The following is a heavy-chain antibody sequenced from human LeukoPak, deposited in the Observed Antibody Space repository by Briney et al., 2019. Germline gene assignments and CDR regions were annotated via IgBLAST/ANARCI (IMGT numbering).Heavy chain of an antibody. CDR3: AGGYSYGLIDY. J-gene: IGHJ4*02. CDR1: GGSFSGYY. D-gene: IGHD5-18*01. CDR2: INHSGST. Sequence: SETLSLTCAVYGGSFSGYYWSWIRQPPGKGLEWIGEINHSGSTNYNPSLKSRVTISVDTSKNQFSLKLSSVTAADTAVYYCAGGYSYGLIDYWGQGTLVTVSS. V-gene: IGHV4-34*01.